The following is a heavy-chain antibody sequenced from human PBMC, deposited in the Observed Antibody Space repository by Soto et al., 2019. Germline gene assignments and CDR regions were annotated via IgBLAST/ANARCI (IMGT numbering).Heavy chain of an antibody. CDR3: AKDNADSYESGPPPPGYYYGMDV. V-gene: IGHV3-74*03. CDR1: GFTFGSYW. J-gene: IGHJ6*02. D-gene: IGHD3-22*01. Sequence: GGSLRLSCAASGFTFGSYWMDWVRQAPGKGLEWVSRINGDGRRTTYADSVKGRFTISRDNSKNTLYLQMNTLRAEDTALYYCAKDNADSYESGPPPPGYYYGMDVWGQGTTVTVSS. CDR2: INGDGRRT.